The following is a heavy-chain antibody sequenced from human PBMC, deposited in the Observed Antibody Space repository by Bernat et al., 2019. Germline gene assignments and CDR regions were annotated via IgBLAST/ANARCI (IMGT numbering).Heavy chain of an antibody. D-gene: IGHD3-10*01. CDR2: IIPIFGTA. CDR1: GGTFSSYA. J-gene: IGHJ5*01. Sequence: QVQLVQSGAEVKKPGSSVKVSCKASGGTFSSYAISWVRQAPGQGLEWMGGIIPIFGTANYAQKFQGRVTSTANESTSTAYMELSSLRSEDTAGYYCARDKPGVGWFDPWGQGTQITNSS. V-gene: IGHV1-69*01. CDR3: ARDKPGVGWFDP.